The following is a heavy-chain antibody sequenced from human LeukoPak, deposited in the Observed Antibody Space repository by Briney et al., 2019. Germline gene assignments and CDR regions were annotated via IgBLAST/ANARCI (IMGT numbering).Heavy chain of an antibody. Sequence: QPGGSLRLSCAASGFTFSSYGMHWVRQAPGKGLEWVTFIRYDGSDKYYADSVKGRFTISRDNAKNSLYLQMNSLRAEDTAVYYCARDRQRNYYDSSGIFDYWGQGTLVTVSS. D-gene: IGHD3-22*01. CDR1: GFTFSSYG. CDR2: IRYDGSDK. CDR3: ARDRQRNYYDSSGIFDY. J-gene: IGHJ4*02. V-gene: IGHV3-30*02.